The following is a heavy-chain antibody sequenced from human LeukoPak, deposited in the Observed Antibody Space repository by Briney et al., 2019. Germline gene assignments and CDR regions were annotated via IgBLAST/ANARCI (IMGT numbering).Heavy chain of an antibody. CDR2: IWYDGSNQ. D-gene: IGHD6-13*01. CDR1: GFTFSNYG. CDR3: ARDLSSSWSPGV. J-gene: IGHJ3*01. V-gene: IGHV3-33*01. Sequence: GGSLRLSCITSGFTFSNYGFHWVRQAPGKGLEWTVAIWYDGSNQYYPDSVKGRFTISRDNSKNTIYLQMNSLRIEDTAMYYCARDLSSSWSPGVWGQGTMVSVSS.